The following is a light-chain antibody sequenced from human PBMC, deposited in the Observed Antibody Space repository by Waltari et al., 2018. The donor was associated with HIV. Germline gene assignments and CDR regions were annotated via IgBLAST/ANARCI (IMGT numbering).Light chain of an antibody. Sequence: QSALTQPASVSGSPGQSITISCTGSSNDVGGYDFVSWYQHHPGKPPRLLIYDVSNRPSGVSDRFSASKSGNTASLTISGVQADDEADYYCSSFSSTSISYVFGAGTKVTVL. CDR1: SNDVGGYDF. J-gene: IGLJ1*01. V-gene: IGLV2-14*03. CDR3: SSFSSTSISYV. CDR2: DVS.